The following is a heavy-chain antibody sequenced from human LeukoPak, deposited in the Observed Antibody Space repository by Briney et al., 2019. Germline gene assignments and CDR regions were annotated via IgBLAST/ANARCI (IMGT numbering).Heavy chain of an antibody. CDR2: IYTGNGNT. CDR1: GYTFTSYG. Sequence: GASVKVSCKASGYTFTSYGIGWVRQAPGQGLEWMGWIYTGNGNTKYSHKFLGRVTITRDTSASTAYMELTGLRSEDTAVYYCARDATLADTGDYWGQETLVTVSSGDYWGQGTLVTVSS. J-gene: IGHJ4*02. D-gene: IGHD5-18*01. V-gene: IGHV1-3*04. CDR3: ARDATLADTGDYWGQETLVTVSSGDY.